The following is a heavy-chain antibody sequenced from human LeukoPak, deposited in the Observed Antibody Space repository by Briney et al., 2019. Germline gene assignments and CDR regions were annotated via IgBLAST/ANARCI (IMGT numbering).Heavy chain of an antibody. V-gene: IGHV1-18*01. D-gene: IGHD3-22*01. CDR2: ISAYNGNT. Sequence: ASVKVSCKASGYTFTSYGISWVRQAPGQGLEWMGWISAYNGNTNYAQKLQGRVTMTTDTSTSTAYMELRSLRSDDTAMYYRARLYYYDSSGPNWFDPWGQGTLVTVSS. J-gene: IGHJ5*02. CDR3: ARLYYYDSSGPNWFDP. CDR1: GYTFTSYG.